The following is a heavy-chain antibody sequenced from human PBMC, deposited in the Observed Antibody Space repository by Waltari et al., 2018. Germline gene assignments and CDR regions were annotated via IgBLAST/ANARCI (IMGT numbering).Heavy chain of an antibody. J-gene: IGHJ4*02. Sequence: QVQLVESGGGVVQPGMSLRLSCAASGFSLGPYGLHWVRLAPGQWLGWVALIFLGGGDSFYADSVGGRFTISRDNSKNTLYLDINSLRLDDTAIYYCAKDAFGNTYLDHWGQGTLVTVSS. CDR3: AKDAFGNTYLDH. CDR2: IFLGGGDS. D-gene: IGHD3-10*01. CDR1: GFSLGPYG. V-gene: IGHV3-30*19.